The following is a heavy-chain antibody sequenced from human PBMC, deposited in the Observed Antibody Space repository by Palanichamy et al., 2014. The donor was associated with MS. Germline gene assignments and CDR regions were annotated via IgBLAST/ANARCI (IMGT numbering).Heavy chain of an antibody. CDR2: VSYDGGSE. V-gene: IGHV3-30-3*01. Sequence: QVQLVESGGGVVQPGRSLRLSCVASGFTFSSYAMHWVRQAPGKGLEWVAIVSYDGGSEHYADSVKGRFTISRDNSKNTLHLEMNSLRTGDTAVYFCVGGGTSGKLDVWGQGTTVTVSS. J-gene: IGHJ6*02. CDR3: VGGGTSGKLDV. CDR1: GFTFSSYA. D-gene: IGHD3-16*01.